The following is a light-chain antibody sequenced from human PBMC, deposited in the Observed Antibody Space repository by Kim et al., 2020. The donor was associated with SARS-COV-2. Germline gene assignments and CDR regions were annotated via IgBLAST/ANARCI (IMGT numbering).Light chain of an antibody. CDR1: SSDVGGYNY. J-gene: IGLJ1*01. Sequence: QSALTQPASVSGSPGQSITISCTGTSSDVGGYNYVSWYQQHPGEAAKLMIYDVSRRPSGVSDRFSGSKSGNTAALTISGLQTEDEADYYCTSYASSNTYVFGTGTKVTVL. CDR2: DVS. CDR3: TSYASSNTYV. V-gene: IGLV2-14*01.